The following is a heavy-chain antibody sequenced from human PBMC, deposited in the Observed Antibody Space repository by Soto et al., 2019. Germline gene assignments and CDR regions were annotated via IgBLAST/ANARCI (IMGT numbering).Heavy chain of an antibody. J-gene: IGHJ4*02. V-gene: IGHV2-5*01. D-gene: IGHD3-16*01. Sequence: QITLKESGPTLVKPTETLTLTCTVSGFPLSARGVGVGCIRQPPGKALEWLAIIYWNDDKRYSPSLKSRLTITKDTSKNQVILTMTNTDPVDTAKYYCAHSPWGAAPDYWGQGTLVTVSS. CDR1: GFPLSARGVG. CDR3: AHSPWGAAPDY. CDR2: IYWNDDK.